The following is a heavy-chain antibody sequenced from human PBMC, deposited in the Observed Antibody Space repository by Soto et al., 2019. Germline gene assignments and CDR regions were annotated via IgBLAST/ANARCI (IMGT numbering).Heavy chain of an antibody. J-gene: IGHJ6*02. CDR2: TYYRSKWFY. CDR1: GDSVSSTSAA. CDR3: VRGRVARTSEYGMDV. V-gene: IGHV6-1*01. D-gene: IGHD5-12*01. Sequence: SQTLSLTCAISGDSVSSTSAAWNWIRQSPSRGLEWLGRTYYRSKWFYHYAVSVKSRITINPDTSKNQFSLQLNSVTPEDTAVYYCVRGRVARTSEYGMDVWGQGTTVTVSS.